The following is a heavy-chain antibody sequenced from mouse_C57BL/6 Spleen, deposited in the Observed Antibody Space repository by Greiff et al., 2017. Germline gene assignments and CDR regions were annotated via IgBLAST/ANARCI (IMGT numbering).Heavy chain of an antibody. CDR2: ISDGGSYT. D-gene: IGHD1-1*01. CDR1: GFTFSSYA. Sequence: EVMLVESGGGLVKPGGSLKLSCAASGFTFSSYAMSWVRQTPDKRLEWVATISDGGSYTYYPDNVKGRFTISRDNAKNNLYLQMSHLKSEDTAMYYWARDRGDYYGSSYEAWFAYWGQGTLVTVSA. CDR3: ARDRGDYYGSSYEAWFAY. V-gene: IGHV5-4*01. J-gene: IGHJ3*01.